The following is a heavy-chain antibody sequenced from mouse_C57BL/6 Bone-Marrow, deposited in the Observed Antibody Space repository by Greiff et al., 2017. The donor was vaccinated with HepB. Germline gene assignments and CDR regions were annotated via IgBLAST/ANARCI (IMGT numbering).Heavy chain of an antibody. CDR2: IDPSDSYT. V-gene: IGHV1-50*01. D-gene: IGHD1-1*01. Sequence: QVQLQQPGAELVKTGASVKLSCKASGYTFTSYWMQWVKQRPGQGLEWIGEIDPSDSYTTYNEKFKSKATLTVDKSSSTAYMQLSSLTSEDSAVYYCAREDYGSSYYFDYWGQGTTLTVSS. CDR3: AREDYGSSYYFDY. CDR1: GYTFTSYW. J-gene: IGHJ2*01.